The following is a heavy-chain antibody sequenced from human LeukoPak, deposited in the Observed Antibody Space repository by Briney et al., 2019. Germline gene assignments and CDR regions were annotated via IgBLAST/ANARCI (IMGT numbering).Heavy chain of an antibody. Sequence: PSEPLSLTCAVYGGSFRGYYWSWLRQPPGKGLEGIGEINHSGRTNYNPSLKSRVTISLDTSKNQISLKLSSVTAADTAVYYCARGVFYDFWSGYYTPFDYWGQGTLVTVSS. CDR3: ARGVFYDFWSGYYTPFDY. CDR1: GGSFRGYY. J-gene: IGHJ4*02. D-gene: IGHD3-3*01. CDR2: INHSGRT. V-gene: IGHV4-34*01.